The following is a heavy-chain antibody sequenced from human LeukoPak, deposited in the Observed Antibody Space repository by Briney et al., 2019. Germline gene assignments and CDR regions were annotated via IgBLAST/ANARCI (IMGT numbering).Heavy chain of an antibody. D-gene: IGHD1-26*01. V-gene: IGHV3-64*01. CDR1: GFTFSSYA. J-gene: IGHJ4*02. Sequence: PGGSLRLSCAAPGFTFSSYAMHWVRQAPGQGLEYVSAISSNGGSTYYATSVKGRFTISRDNSKNTLYLQMGSLRAEDMAVYYCARDSGSYSPLYYFDYWGQGTLVTVSS. CDR3: ARDSGSYSPLYYFDY. CDR2: ISSNGGST.